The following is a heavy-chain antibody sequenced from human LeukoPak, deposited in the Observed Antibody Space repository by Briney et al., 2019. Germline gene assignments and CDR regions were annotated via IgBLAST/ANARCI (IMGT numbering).Heavy chain of an antibody. D-gene: IGHD3-16*02. CDR1: GGSISNYY. J-gene: IGHJ4*02. V-gene: IGHV4-59*08. Sequence: SETLSLICTVSGGSISNYYWSWIRQPPEKGLEWIGCISYRGSTNYNPSLKSRVTISVDTSKKYFSLKLTSVTAADTGVYYRARGRGLGVITPYSDSWGQGTLVTVSS. CDR3: ARGRGLGVITPYSDS. CDR2: ISYRGST.